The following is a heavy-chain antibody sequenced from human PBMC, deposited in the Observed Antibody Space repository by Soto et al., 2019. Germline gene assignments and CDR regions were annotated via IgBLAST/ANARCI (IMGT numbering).Heavy chain of an antibody. CDR3: ARSRNSGWYKFDAFDI. J-gene: IGHJ3*02. D-gene: IGHD6-19*01. CDR1: GYSFTSYW. V-gene: IGHV5-51*03. Sequence: EVQLVQSGAEVKKPGESLKISCKGSGYSFTSYWIGWVRQMPGKGLEWMGIIYPGDSDTRCSPSFQGQVTISADKSISTAYLQWSSLKASDTAMYYCARSRNSGWYKFDAFDIWGQGTMVTVSS. CDR2: IYPGDSDT.